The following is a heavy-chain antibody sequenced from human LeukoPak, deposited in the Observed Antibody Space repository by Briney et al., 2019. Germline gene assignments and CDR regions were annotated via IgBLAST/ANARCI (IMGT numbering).Heavy chain of an antibody. Sequence: GGSLRLSCTASGFTLGSHDMHWVRQIPGQGLEWFAAVSSGSHAFFADSVQGRFTVSREDARNSLYLQMNSLRAGDTAVYYCVREARGYHYTYFDYWGQGTLVTVSS. CDR3: VREARGYHYTYFDY. CDR2: VSSGSHA. D-gene: IGHD5-18*01. V-gene: IGHV3-13*01. CDR1: GFTLGSHD. J-gene: IGHJ4*02.